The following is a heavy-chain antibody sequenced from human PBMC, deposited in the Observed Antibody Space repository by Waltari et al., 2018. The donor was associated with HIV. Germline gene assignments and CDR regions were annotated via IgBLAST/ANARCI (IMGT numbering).Heavy chain of an antibody. CDR2: IDRGGST. D-gene: IGHD6-13*01. CDR3: ARDWAHSSSWSRYYYHGMDV. CDR1: GFTVSSNY. V-gene: IGHV3-66*01. Sequence: EVQLVESGGGLVQPGGSLRLSCAASGFTVSSNYMSWVRQAPGKGWEWVVVIDRGGSTYYANAGKGRFTISRDNSKNTLYLQMNSLRAEDTAVYYCARDWAHSSSWSRYYYHGMDVWGQGTTVTVSS. J-gene: IGHJ6*02.